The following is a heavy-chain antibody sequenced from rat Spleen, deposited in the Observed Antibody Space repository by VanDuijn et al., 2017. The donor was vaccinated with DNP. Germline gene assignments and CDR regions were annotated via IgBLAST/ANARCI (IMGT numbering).Heavy chain of an antibody. CDR2: ISSGGST. Sequence: QVQLKESGPGLVQPSQTLSLTCTVSGFSLTSYGVSWVRQPPGKGLEWIAAISSGGSTYYNSALKSRLSISRDTSKSQVFLKMNRLQTEDTAIYFCTRDRGPHTTVITPLDYWGQGVMVTVSS. D-gene: IGHD1-9*01. V-gene: IGHV2S12*01. J-gene: IGHJ2*01. CDR1: GFSLTSYG. CDR3: TRDRGPHTTVITPLDY.